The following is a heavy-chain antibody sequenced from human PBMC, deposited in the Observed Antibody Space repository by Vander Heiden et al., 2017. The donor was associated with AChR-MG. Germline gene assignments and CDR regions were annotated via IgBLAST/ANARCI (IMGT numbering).Heavy chain of an antibody. CDR3: GRVRYSAVDY. D-gene: IGHD2-15*01. CDR2: IRKKGNSYST. Sequence: EVQLVESGGGLVQPGGSLRLSCAASGFTFSDHYMDWVRQAQGKGLEWVGRIRKKGNSYSTEYAASVKGRFTISRDDSKNSLYVQMSSLKTEDTAVYYCGRVRYSAVDYWGQGTLVTVSS. V-gene: IGHV3-72*01. J-gene: IGHJ4*02. CDR1: GFTFSDHY.